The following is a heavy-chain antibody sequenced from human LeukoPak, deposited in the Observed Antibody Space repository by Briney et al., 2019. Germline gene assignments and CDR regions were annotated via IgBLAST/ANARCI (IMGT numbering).Heavy chain of an antibody. CDR3: TEVKSIVVVVAATLFEDWFDP. CDR2: IKSKTDGGTA. D-gene: IGHD2-15*01. V-gene: IGHV3-15*01. CDR1: GFTFSNAW. J-gene: IGHJ5*02. Sequence: NPGGSLRLSCAASGFTFSNAWMSWVRQAPGKGLEWVGRIKSKTDGGTADYAAPVKGRFTISRDDSKNTLYLQMNSLETDDTAVYYCTEVKSIVVVVAATLFEDWFDPWGQGTLVTVSS.